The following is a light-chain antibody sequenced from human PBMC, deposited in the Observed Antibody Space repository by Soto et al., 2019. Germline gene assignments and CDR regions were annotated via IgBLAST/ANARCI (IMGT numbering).Light chain of an antibody. J-gene: IGKJ1*01. CDR1: QSISSW. Sequence: IQMTPSPSTLSASVGDRVTITCRASQSISSWLAWYQQKPGKAPKLLIYDASSLESGVPSRFSGSGSGTEFTLTISSLQPDDFATYYCQQYNSQWTFGQGTKVDIK. V-gene: IGKV1-5*01. CDR3: QQYNSQWT. CDR2: DAS.